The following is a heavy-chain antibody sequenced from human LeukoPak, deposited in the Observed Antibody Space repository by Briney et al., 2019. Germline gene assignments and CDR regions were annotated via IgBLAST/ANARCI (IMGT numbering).Heavy chain of an antibody. CDR3: ARAGWIAARRGNRFDP. CDR1: GYTFTSYA. Sequence: ASVKVSCKASGYTFTSYAMNWVRQAPGQGLEWMGWINTNTGNPTYAQGFTGRFVFSLDTSVSTAYLQISSLKAEDTAVYYCARAGWIAARRGNRFDPWGQGTLVTVSS. V-gene: IGHV7-4-1*02. D-gene: IGHD6-6*01. J-gene: IGHJ5*02. CDR2: INTNTGNP.